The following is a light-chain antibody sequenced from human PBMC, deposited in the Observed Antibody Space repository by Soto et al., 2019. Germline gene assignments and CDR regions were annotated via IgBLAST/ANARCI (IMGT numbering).Light chain of an antibody. J-gene: IGKJ1*01. CDR1: QTISSW. V-gene: IGKV1-5*03. CDR3: QQYNSYTWT. CDR2: KAS. Sequence: DIQMTQSPSTLSGSVGDRVTITCRASQTISSWLAWYQKKPGKDPKLMIYKASSLESEVPSRFSGSGSGTEFNLTISRLQTDDFATYECQQYNSYTWTFGQGTKLDIK.